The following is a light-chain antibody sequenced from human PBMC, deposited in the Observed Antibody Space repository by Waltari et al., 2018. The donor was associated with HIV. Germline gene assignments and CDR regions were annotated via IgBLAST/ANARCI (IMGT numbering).Light chain of an antibody. CDR3: QHRSTWPPA. Sequence: IVSTQSPATLSCSPGVRATLACRASQRVSSDLACFQQKSGQAPRRLIYDASNKAAGRPARFSGSGAGTDFTLTISSLVPEDVAVYYCQHRSTWPPAFGGGTKVEIK. J-gene: IGKJ4*01. V-gene: IGKV3-11*01. CDR1: QRVSSD. CDR2: DAS.